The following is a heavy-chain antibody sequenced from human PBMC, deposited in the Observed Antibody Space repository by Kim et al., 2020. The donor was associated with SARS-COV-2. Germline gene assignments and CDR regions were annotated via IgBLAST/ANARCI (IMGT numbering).Heavy chain of an antibody. Sequence: YNPALKGGVTISVDTSKNQFSLKLSSVTAADTAVYYCAGGDYDFLYGMDVWGQGTTVTVSS. CDR3: AGGDYDFLYGMDV. J-gene: IGHJ6*02. D-gene: IGHD3-3*01. V-gene: IGHV4-39*01.